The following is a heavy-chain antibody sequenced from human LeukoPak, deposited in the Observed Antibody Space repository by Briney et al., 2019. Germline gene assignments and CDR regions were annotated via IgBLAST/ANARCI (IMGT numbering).Heavy chain of an antibody. Sequence: SETLSLNSTVYAVSISSYYWSWIRQPAGQGLELIGRIYTSGSTNYNPSLKSRVRMSVDTSKNQFSLKLSSVTAADTAVYYCARGPVVFDPWGQGTLVTVSS. V-gene: IGHV4-4*07. CDR1: AVSISSYY. CDR2: IYTSGST. J-gene: IGHJ5*02. CDR3: ARGPVVFDP.